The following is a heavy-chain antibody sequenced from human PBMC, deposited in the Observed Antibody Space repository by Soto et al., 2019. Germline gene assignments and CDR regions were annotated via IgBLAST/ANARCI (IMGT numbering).Heavy chain of an antibody. CDR3: AKKWYSSGWHYFDH. D-gene: IGHD6-19*01. V-gene: IGHV3-23*01. CDR2: ISGSGGST. Sequence: VQLLESGGGLVQPGGSLRLSCAASGFTFSSYAMSWVRQAPGKGLEWVSGISGSGGSTYYADSVKGRFTISRDTSKNALYLQMNGLSAEDTAVYYCAKKWYSSGWHYFDHCGKGTLVTVSS. CDR1: GFTFSSYA. J-gene: IGHJ4*02.